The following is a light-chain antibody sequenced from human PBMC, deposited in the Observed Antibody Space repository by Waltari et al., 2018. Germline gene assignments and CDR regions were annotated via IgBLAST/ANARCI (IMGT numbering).Light chain of an antibody. CDR3: CSYAGVV. CDR2: EGS. CDR1: SSGVGSYNL. J-gene: IGLJ2*01. V-gene: IGLV2-23*01. Sequence: QSALTRPASVSGSPGQSITISCTGTSSGVGSYNLVSWYQQHPGKAPKLMIYEGSKRPSGVSNRFSGSKSGNTASLTISGLQAEDEADYYCCSYAGVVFGGGTKLTIL.